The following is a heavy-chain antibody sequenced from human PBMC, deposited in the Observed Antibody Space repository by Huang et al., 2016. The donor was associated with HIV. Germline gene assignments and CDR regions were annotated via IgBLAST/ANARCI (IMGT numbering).Heavy chain of an antibody. CDR3: ARSAYGDLDY. J-gene: IGHJ4*02. CDR1: GYTFTNYA. Sequence: QVHLVQSGAEVKKPGASVKVSCKASGYTFTNYAINWVRQAPGRGLEWMGWMNTNTGNTGFAQSFQGRVTMTRKTSITTAYMELTSLTSEDTAVYYCARSAYGDLDYWGLGTLVIVSS. V-gene: IGHV1-8*02. CDR2: MNTNTGNT. D-gene: IGHD4-17*01.